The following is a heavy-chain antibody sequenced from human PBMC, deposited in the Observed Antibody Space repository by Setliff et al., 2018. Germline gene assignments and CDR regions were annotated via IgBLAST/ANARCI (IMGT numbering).Heavy chain of an antibody. CDR2: IGAGGDYT. V-gene: IGHV3-23*01. CDR1: GFTFSHFA. J-gene: IGHJ5*01. D-gene: IGHD2-21*02. Sequence: GGSLRLSCAASGFTFSHFAVTWVRQSPGRGLEWVASIGAGGDYTKYADSVRGLFTISRDNSKNTIYMQMNSLRAEDTAKYYCAKDPNGDFVGAFDSWGRGTLVTVSS. CDR3: AKDPNGDFVGAFDS.